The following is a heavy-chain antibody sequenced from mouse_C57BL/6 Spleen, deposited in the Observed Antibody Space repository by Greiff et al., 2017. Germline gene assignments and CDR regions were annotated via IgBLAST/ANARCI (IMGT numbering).Heavy chain of an antibody. CDR2: ISSGGSYT. CDR1: GFTFSSYG. Sequence: EVQLVESGGDLVKPGGSLKLSCAASGFTFSSYGMYWVRQTPDKRLEWVATISSGGSYTYYPDSVKGRVTISRDTAQNTLYLQMSSLKSEDTAMYYCARNYYGSKGFAYWGQGTLVTVSA. J-gene: IGHJ3*01. CDR3: ARNYYGSKGFAY. V-gene: IGHV5-6*01. D-gene: IGHD1-1*01.